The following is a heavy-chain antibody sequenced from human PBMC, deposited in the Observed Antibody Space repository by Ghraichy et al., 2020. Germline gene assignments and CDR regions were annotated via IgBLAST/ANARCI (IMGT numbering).Heavy chain of an antibody. CDR3: AKDHWWLVRTRAFDI. J-gene: IGHJ3*02. CDR1: GFTFSSYA. Sequence: GGSLRLSCAASGFTFSSYAMSWVRQAPGKGLEWVSAISGSGGSTYYADSVKGRFTISRDNSKNTLYLQMNSLRAEDTAVYYRAKDHWWLVRTRAFDIWGPGTMVTVSA. CDR2: ISGSGGST. V-gene: IGHV3-23*01. D-gene: IGHD6-19*01.